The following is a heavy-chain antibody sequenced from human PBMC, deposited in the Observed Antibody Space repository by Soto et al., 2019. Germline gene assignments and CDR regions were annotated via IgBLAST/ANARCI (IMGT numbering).Heavy chain of an antibody. J-gene: IGHJ4*02. CDR3: ARDLYGDYGDY. D-gene: IGHD4-17*01. Sequence: QVQLVQSGAEVKKPGASVKVSCKASGYTFTSYYMHWVRQAPGQGLEWMGIINPSGGSTSYAQKCQGRVTMTRDTSTSTVYMELSSLRSEDTAVYYCARDLYGDYGDYWGQGTLVTVSS. V-gene: IGHV1-46*03. CDR1: GYTFTSYY. CDR2: INPSGGST.